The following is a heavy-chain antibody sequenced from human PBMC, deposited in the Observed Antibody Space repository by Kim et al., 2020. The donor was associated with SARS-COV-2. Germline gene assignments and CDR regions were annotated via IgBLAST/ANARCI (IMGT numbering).Heavy chain of an antibody. D-gene: IGHD6-13*01. J-gene: IGHJ6*02. Sequence: AGSMQDRFTISRDNSKNTLYLQMTSLRADDTAVYYCATPVRAAGGVWGQGTTVTVSS. CDR3: ATPVRAAGGV. V-gene: IGHV3-23*05.